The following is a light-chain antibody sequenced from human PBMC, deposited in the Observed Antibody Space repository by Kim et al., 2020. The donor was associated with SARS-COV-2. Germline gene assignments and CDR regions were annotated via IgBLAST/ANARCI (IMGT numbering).Light chain of an antibody. CDR3: QAWDSSNHNYV. Sequence: SYELTQPPSVSVSPGQTASITCSGYKLGEKYVSWYQQKPGQSPVVVIYQDNQRPSGLPERFSGYNSGNTATLTISGTQAMDEADYYCQAWDSSNHNYVFGAGTQVTVL. J-gene: IGLJ1*01. CDR2: QDN. CDR1: KLGEKY. V-gene: IGLV3-1*01.